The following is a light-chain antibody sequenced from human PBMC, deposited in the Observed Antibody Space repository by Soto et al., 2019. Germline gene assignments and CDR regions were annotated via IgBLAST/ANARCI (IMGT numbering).Light chain of an antibody. J-gene: IGKJ2*01. CDR1: QSISSY. CDR2: AAS. CDR3: QQSYSTSRT. Sequence: DIQMTQSPSSLSASVGDRVTITCRASQSISSYLNWYQQKPGKAPKLLIYAASSLQSGVPSRFSGSGSGTDFTLTISSLQPVDFATYYCQQSYSTSRTFGQGTKLEIK. V-gene: IGKV1-39*01.